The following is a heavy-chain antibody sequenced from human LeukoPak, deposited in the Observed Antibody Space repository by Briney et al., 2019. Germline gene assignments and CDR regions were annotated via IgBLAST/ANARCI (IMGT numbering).Heavy chain of an antibody. CDR2: IIPILGIA. CDR3: ARGGIVGATTDY. D-gene: IGHD1-26*01. J-gene: IGHJ4*02. V-gene: IGHV1-69*04. CDR1: GGTFSSYA. Sequence: ASVKVSCKASGGTFSSYAISWVRQAPGQGLEWMGRIIPILGIANYAQKFQGRVTITADKSTSTAYMELSSLRSEDTAVYYCARGGIVGATTDYWAREPWSPSPQ.